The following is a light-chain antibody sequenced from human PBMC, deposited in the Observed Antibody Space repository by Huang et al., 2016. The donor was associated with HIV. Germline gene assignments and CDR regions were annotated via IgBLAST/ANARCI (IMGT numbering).Light chain of an antibody. J-gene: IGKJ1*01. V-gene: IGKV4-1*01. Sequence: DIVMTQSPDSLAMSLGERATINCKSSQSVLYSSNNKNYLAWYQQKPGQPPKLLLYWASNREAGVPDRFSGSGSGTDFTLTISSLQAEDVAVYYCQQYDSSPPTFGQGTKVEIK. CDR3: QQYDSSPPT. CDR1: QSVLYSSNNKNY. CDR2: WAS.